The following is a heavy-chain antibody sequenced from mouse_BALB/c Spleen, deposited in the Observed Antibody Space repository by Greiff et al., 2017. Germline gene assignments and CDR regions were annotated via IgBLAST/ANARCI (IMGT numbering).Heavy chain of an antibody. J-gene: IGHJ2*01. V-gene: IGHV5-6*01. CDR2: ISSGGSYT. CDR3: ARLYGSSYTDYFDY. Sequence: EVQLVESGGDLVKPGGSLKLSCAASGFTFSSYGMSWVRQTPDKRLEWVATISSGGSYTYYPDSVKGRFTISRDNAKNTLYLQMSSLKSEDTAMYYCARLYGSSYTDYFDYWGQGTTLTVSS. CDR1: GFTFSSYG. D-gene: IGHD1-1*01.